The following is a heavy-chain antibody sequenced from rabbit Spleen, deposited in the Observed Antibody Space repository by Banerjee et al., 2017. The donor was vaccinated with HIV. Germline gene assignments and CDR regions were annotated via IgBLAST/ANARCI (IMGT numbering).Heavy chain of an antibody. J-gene: IGHJ4*01. Sequence: QQLEESGGDLVKPGASLTLTCTASGFSFSRSYYMCWVRQAPGKGLEWIACIHVGSSGSTYYASWAKGPFTISKTASTTVTLRMTRLTAADTATYFCARDLAGVIGWNFNLWGQGTLVTVS. CDR2: IHVGSSGST. D-gene: IGHD4-1*01. V-gene: IGHV1S40*01. CDR1: GFSFSRSYY. CDR3: ARDLAGVIGWNFNL.